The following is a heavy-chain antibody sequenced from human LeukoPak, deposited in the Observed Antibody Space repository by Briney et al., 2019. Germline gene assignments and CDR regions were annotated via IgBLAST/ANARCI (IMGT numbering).Heavy chain of an antibody. D-gene: IGHD5-18*01. CDR3: ASERYSYAYFFDY. CDR2: IRHDGGEE. J-gene: IGHJ4*02. V-gene: IGHV3-7*01. CDR1: GFTFSTYW. Sequence: GGSLRLSCAASGFTFSTYWMTWVRQAPGKGLEWVANIRHDGGEEYYVNSVRGRFTISRDNAKNSLYLQMNSLRAEDTAVYYCASERYSYAYFFDYWGQGTLVTVSS.